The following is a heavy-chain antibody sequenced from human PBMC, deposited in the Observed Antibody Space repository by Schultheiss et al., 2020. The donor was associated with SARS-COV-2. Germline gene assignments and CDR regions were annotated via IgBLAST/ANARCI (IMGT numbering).Heavy chain of an antibody. D-gene: IGHD4-17*01. V-gene: IGHV4-4*07. CDR1: GGSISSYY. CDR2: IYTSGST. Sequence: SETLSLTCTVSGGSISSYYWSWIRQPAGKGLEWIGRIYTSGSTNYNPSLKSRVTISVDKSKNQFSLKLSSVTAADTAVYYCARDDYGDRLYYYYGMDVWGQGTTVTVSS. CDR3: ARDDYGDRLYYYYGMDV. J-gene: IGHJ6*02.